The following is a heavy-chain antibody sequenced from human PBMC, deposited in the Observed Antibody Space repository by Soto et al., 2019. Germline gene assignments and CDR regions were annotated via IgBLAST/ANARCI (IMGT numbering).Heavy chain of an antibody. CDR3: ARDLVLTGYSNYCTYGIDA. D-gene: IGHD3-9*01. J-gene: IGHJ6*01. CDR2: VYSGGST. CDR1: GCTVSNNY. V-gene: IGHV3-53*01. Sequence: GWSLRLSCAASGCTVSNNYMSWVRQAPGKGLEWVSFVYSGGSTYYADSVKGRFTISRDNSKNTVYLQMNSLRAEDTAVHYCARDLVLTGYSNYCTYGIDAWDQGSRVTVSS.